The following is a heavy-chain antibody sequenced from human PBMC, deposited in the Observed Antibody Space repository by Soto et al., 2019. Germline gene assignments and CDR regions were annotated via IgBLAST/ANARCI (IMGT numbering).Heavy chain of an antibody. CDR2: ISGSGGST. CDR3: AKDGGGYSGYDWALYYYYGMDV. J-gene: IGHJ6*02. CDR1: GFTFSSYA. Sequence: PGGSLRLSCAASGFTFSSYAMSWVRQAPGKGLEWVSAISGSGGSTYYADSVKGRFTISRDNSKNTLYLQMNSLRAEDTAVYYCAKDGGGYSGYDWALYYYYGMDVWGQGTTVTVSS. D-gene: IGHD5-12*01. V-gene: IGHV3-23*01.